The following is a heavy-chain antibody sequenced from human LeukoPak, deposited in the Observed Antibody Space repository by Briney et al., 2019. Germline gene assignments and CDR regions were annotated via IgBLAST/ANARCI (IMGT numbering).Heavy chain of an antibody. D-gene: IGHD2-8*02. CDR1: GGSISSYY. Sequence: SETLSLTCTASGGSISSYYWCWSRQPPGKGLEWIGYIYTSGSTNYNPSLKSRVTISVDTSKNQFSLKLSSVTAADTAVYYCARLLSWNHQFDPWGQGTLVTVSS. CDR3: ARLLSWNHQFDP. J-gene: IGHJ5*02. CDR2: IYTSGST. V-gene: IGHV4-4*09.